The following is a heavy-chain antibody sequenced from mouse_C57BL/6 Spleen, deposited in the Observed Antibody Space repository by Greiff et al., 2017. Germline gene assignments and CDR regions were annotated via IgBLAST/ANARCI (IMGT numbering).Heavy chain of an antibody. V-gene: IGHV1-42*01. CDR3: AREVPWAGDYYAMDD. D-gene: IGHD2-14*01. CDR1: GYSFTGYY. J-gene: IGHJ4*01. CDR2: INPSTGGT. Sequence: VQLQQSGPELVKPGASVQISCKASGYSFTGYYMNWVKQSPEKSLEWIGEINPSTGGTNYNQKFKAKATLTVDKSSSPAYLQLKSPRPESAAIYYYAREVPWAGDYYAMDDWGQGTSVTVSS.